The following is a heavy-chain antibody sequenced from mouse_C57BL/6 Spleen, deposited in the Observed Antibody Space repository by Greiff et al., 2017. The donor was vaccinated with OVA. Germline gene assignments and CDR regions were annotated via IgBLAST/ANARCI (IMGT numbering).Heavy chain of an antibody. J-gene: IGHJ1*03. D-gene: IGHD2-1*01. V-gene: IGHV14-3*01. CDR2: IDPANGNN. CDR3: ARCPLYGNYDWYFDV. CDR1: GFNIKNTY. Sequence: VQLQQSVAELVRPGASVKLSCTASGFNIKNTYMHWVKQRPEQGLEWIGRIDPANGNNKYAPKFQGKATITADTSSNTAYLQLSSLTSEDTAIYYGARCPLYGNYDWYFDVWGTGTTVTVSS.